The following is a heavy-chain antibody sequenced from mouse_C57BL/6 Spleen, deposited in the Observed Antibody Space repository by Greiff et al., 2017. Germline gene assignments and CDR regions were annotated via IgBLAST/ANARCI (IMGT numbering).Heavy chain of an antibody. D-gene: IGHD1-1*01. V-gene: IGHV1-80*01. J-gene: IGHJ2*01. Sequence: QVQLQQSGAELVKPGASVKISCKASGYAFSSYWMNWVKQRPGKGLEWIGQIYPGDGDTNYNGKFKGKATLTADKSSSTAYMQLSSLTSEDSAVYFCARKDYYGSGNFDYWGQGTTLTVSS. CDR3: ARKDYYGSGNFDY. CDR2: IYPGDGDT. CDR1: GYAFSSYW.